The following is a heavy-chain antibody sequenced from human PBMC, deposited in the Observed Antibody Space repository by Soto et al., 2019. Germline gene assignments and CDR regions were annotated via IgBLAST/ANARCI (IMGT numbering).Heavy chain of an antibody. CDR1: GGSISSYY. D-gene: IGHD1-1*01. CDR3: ARRYVQDYYGMDV. J-gene: IGHJ6*02. CDR2: SYYSGST. V-gene: IGHV4-59*01. Sequence: QVQLQESGPGLVKPSETLSLTCTVSGGSISSYYWRWIRQPPGKGLEWIWYSYYSGSTNYNPSLKSRVTISVDTSKNQFSRKLSSVTAADTAVYYCARRYVQDYYGMDVWGQGTTVTVSS.